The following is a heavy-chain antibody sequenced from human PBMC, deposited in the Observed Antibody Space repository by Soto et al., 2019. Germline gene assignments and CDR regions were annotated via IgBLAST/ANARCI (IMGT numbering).Heavy chain of an antibody. Sequence: SETLSLTCAVSGASISASSYYWGWIRQPPGRGLEWIGTIYYTGSTYCKKSLKSQVTISADPSKKQISLKLSSVTAAETAVYNCARAVLYCISTSCYAYYYGMDVWGQGTTVTVSS. CDR3: ARAVLYCISTSCYAYYYGMDV. D-gene: IGHD2-2*01. CDR1: GASISASSYY. J-gene: IGHJ6*02. CDR2: IYYTGST. V-gene: IGHV4-39*07.